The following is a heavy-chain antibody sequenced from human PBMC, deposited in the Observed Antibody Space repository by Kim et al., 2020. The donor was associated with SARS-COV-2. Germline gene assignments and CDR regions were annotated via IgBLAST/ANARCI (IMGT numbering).Heavy chain of an antibody. CDR2: INADSGGT. V-gene: IGHV1-2*02. Sequence: ASVKVSCKASGYTFTDYYIHWVRQAPGKGLEWMGCINADSGGTHYAQKFRGRVTMTTDTSINTAHMELTGLRSDVTAVFYCARDWADNSFDSWGQGTLVTVSS. D-gene: IGHD7-27*01. CDR3: ARDWADNSFDS. J-gene: IGHJ4*02. CDR1: GYTFTDYY.